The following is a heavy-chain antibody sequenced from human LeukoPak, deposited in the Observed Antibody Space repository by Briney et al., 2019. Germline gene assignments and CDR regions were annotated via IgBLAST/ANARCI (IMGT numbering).Heavy chain of an antibody. D-gene: IGHD3-3*01. V-gene: IGHV1-18*01. CDR3: ARVHYDFWSGYQGQNWFDP. CDR2: ISAYNGNT. Sequence: ASVKVSCKASGYTFTSYGISWVRQAPGQGLEWMGWISAYNGNTNYAQKLQGRVTMTTDTSTSTAYMELRSLRSDDTAVYYCARVHYDFWSGYQGQNWFDPWGQGTLVTVSS. CDR1: GYTFTSYG. J-gene: IGHJ5*02.